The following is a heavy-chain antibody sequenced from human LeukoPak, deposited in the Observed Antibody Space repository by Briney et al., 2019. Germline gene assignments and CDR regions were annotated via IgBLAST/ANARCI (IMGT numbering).Heavy chain of an antibody. CDR3: ARGDPPWDY. CDR2: IYHSGST. CDR1: GVSICSGTHY. J-gene: IGHJ4*02. Sequence: PSETLSLTCTVSGVSICSGTHYWSWIRQPPGKGLEWIGYIYHSGSTYYNPSLKSRVTISLDRSKNQFSLKSISVTAADTAVYYCARGDPPWDYWGQGTLVTVSS. V-gene: IGHV4-30-2*01.